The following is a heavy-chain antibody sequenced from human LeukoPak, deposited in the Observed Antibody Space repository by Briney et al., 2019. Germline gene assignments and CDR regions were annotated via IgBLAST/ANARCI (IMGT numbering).Heavy chain of an antibody. CDR3: ARDGDCITMIGDWFDP. D-gene: IGHD3-22*01. J-gene: IGHJ5*02. CDR1: GFTFSSYS. V-gene: IGHV3-48*01. CDR2: ISSSSSTI. Sequence: GGSLRLSCAASGFTFSSYSMNWVRQAPGKGLEWVSYISSSSSTIYYADSVKGRFTISRDNAKNSLYLQMNSLRAEDTAVYYCARDGDCITMIGDWFDPWGQGTLVTVSS.